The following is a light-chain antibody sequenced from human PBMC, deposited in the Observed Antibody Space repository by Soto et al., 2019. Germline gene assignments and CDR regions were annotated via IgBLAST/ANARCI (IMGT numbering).Light chain of an antibody. CDR3: HHRTHWPST. CDR1: QNIGTY. CDR2: DAS. Sequence: VLTQTPGTLPLWPGDRATLSPRASQNIGTYLAWYQQKPGQAPRLLIYDASNRATGIPARFSGSGSGTGFTLTIGGLEPEVFGVYYCHHRTHWPSTLGKGTRWRL. J-gene: IGKJ5*01. V-gene: IGKV3-11*01.